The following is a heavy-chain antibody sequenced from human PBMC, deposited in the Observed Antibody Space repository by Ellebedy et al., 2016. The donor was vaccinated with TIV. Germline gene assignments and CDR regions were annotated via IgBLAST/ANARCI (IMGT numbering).Heavy chain of an antibody. J-gene: IGHJ4*02. D-gene: IGHD2-15*01. CDR3: ARNRYCSAGDCYALGY. V-gene: IGHV3-74*01. Sequence: GESLKISCAASGFTFSNAWMSWVRQAPGKGLVWVSRITTDGSSTTYADSVKGRFTISRDNAKNTVYLQMNSLRAEDTAVYYCARNRYCSAGDCYALGYWGQGTLVTVSS. CDR1: GFTFSNAW. CDR2: ITTDGSST.